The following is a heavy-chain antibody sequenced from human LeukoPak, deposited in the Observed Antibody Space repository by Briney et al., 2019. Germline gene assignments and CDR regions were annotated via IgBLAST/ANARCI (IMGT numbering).Heavy chain of an antibody. CDR1: GGSISSYY. D-gene: IGHD3-22*01. CDR2: IYYSGST. Sequence: SETLSLTCTVSGGSISSYYWSWIRQPPGKGLEWIGYIYYSGSTNYNPSLKSRVTISVDTSKNQFSLKLSSVTAADTAVYYCARHGNYYDQAFDYWGQGTLVTVSS. J-gene: IGHJ4*02. CDR3: ARHGNYYDQAFDY. V-gene: IGHV4-59*08.